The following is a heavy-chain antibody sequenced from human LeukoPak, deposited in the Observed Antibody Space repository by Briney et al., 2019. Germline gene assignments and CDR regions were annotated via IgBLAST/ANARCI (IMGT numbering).Heavy chain of an antibody. V-gene: IGHV3-13*01. J-gene: IGHJ4*02. D-gene: IGHD6-19*01. CDR1: GFTFSSYD. Sequence: PGGSLRLSCAASGFTFSSYDMHWVRQATGKGLEWVSAIGTAGDTYYPGSVKGRFTISRENAKNSLYLQMNSLRAGDTAVYYRARGPYSSGWFDYWGQGTLVTVSS. CDR3: ARGPYSSGWFDY. CDR2: IGTAGDT.